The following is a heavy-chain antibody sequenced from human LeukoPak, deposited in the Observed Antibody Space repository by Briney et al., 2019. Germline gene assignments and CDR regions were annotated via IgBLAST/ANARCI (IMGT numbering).Heavy chain of an antibody. CDR1: GGTFSSYA. D-gene: IGHD6-13*01. V-gene: IGHV1-69*01. CDR3: ARHLAAAGKFDY. J-gene: IGHJ4*02. CDR2: TIPIFGTA. Sequence: SVKVSCKASGGTFSSYAISWVRQAPGQGLEWMGGTIPIFGTANYAQKFQGRVTITADESTSTAYMELSSLRSEDTAVYYCARHLAAAGKFDYWGQGTLVTVSS.